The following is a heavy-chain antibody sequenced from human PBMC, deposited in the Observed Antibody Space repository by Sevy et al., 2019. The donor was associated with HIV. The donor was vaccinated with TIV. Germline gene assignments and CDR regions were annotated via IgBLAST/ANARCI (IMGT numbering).Heavy chain of an antibody. CDR2: IYYSGST. V-gene: IGHV4-59*13. Sequence: SETLSLTCTVSGGSISSYYWSWIRQPPGKGLEWTGYIYYSGSTNYNPSLKSRVTISVDTSKNQFSLKLRSVTAADTAVYYCARDSGGHDYWGQGTLVTVSS. J-gene: IGHJ4*02. CDR3: ARDSGGHDY. D-gene: IGHD2-15*01. CDR1: GGSISSYY.